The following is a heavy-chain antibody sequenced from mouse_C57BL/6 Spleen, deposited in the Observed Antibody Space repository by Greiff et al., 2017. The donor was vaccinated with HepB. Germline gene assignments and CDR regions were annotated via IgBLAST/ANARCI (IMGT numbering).Heavy chain of an antibody. D-gene: IGHD1-1*01. V-gene: IGHV1-42*01. CDR1: GYSFTGYY. CDR3: ARPQYDGSSNYLDY. J-gene: IGHJ2*01. Sequence: EVQLQQSGPELVKPGASVKISCKASGYSFTGYYMNWVKQSPEKSLEWIGEINPSTGGTTYNQKFKAKATLTVDKSSSTAYMQLKSLTSEDSAVYYCARPQYDGSSNYLDYWGQGTTLTVSS. CDR2: INPSTGGT.